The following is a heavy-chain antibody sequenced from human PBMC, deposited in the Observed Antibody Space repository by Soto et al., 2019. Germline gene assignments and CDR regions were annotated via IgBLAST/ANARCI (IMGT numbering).Heavy chain of an antibody. CDR3: AREAV. V-gene: IGHV3-7*05. J-gene: IGHJ6*02. CDR2: IKQDGSEQ. CDR1: GFTFSGYW. Sequence: EVQLVESGGGLVQPGGSLRLSCAASGFTFSGYWMSWVRQAPGKGLEWVANIKQDGSEQFYVDSVKGRFTISRDNAKTSLYLQMNGLRAEDTAVYYCAREAVWGQGTTVTVSS.